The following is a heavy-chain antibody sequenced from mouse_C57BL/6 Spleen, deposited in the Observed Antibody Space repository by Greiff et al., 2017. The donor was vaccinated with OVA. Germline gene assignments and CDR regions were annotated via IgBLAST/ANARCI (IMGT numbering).Heavy chain of an antibody. CDR3: ARSSLTTGVATDFDY. CDR2: INPNNGGT. D-gene: IGHD1-1*01. J-gene: IGHJ2*01. Sequence: VQLQQSGPELVKPGASVKISCKASGYTFTDYYMNWVKQSHGKSLEWIGDINPNNGGTSYNQKFKGKATLTVDKSSSTAYMELRSLTSEDSAVYYCARSSLTTGVATDFDYWGQGTTLTVSS. CDR1: GYTFTDYY. V-gene: IGHV1-26*01.